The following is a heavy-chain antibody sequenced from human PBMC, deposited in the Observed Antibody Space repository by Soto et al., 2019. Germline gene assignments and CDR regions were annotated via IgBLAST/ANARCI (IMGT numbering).Heavy chain of an antibody. CDR2: ISAYNGNT. CDR3: ARGNLYSSSSGRYYYYGMDV. CDR1: GYTFTSYG. Sequence: QVQLVQSGAEVKKPGASVKVSCKASGYTFTSYGISWVRQAPGQGLEWMGWISAYNGNTNSAQKLQGRVTMTTDTSTSTAYMELRSLRSADTAVYYCARGNLYSSSSGRYYYYGMDVWGQGTTVTVSS. D-gene: IGHD6-6*01. V-gene: IGHV1-18*01. J-gene: IGHJ6*02.